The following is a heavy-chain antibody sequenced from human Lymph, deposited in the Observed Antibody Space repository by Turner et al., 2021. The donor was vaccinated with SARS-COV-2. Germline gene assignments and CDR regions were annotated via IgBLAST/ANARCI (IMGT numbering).Heavy chain of an antibody. V-gene: IGHV3-30*04. CDR2: ISYDGSDK. D-gene: IGHD3-22*01. CDR3: ARDRDSSGWVDY. J-gene: IGHJ4*02. CDR1: GFTFSSYA. Sequence: QVQLVESGGGVVQPGRSLRLSCPASGFTFSSYAMHWVRQAPGKGLEWVAFISYDGSDKYYADSVKGRFTFSRDNSKNTLYLQMNSLRAEDTAVYYCARDRDSSGWVDYWGQGTLVTVSS.